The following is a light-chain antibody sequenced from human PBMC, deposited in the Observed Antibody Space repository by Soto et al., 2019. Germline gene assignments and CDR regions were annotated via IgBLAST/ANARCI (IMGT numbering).Light chain of an antibody. V-gene: IGLV1-44*01. CDR1: SSNIGRNT. CDR2: TND. Sequence: QSVLTQPPSASGTPGQRVIISGSGCSSNIGRNTVNWYQHLPGTAPRFLIYTNDQRPSGVPDRFSGSKSGTSASLAISGLQSEDVADYYCAAWDDTSSFVSGTGTKVTVL. J-gene: IGLJ1*01. CDR3: AAWDDTSSFV.